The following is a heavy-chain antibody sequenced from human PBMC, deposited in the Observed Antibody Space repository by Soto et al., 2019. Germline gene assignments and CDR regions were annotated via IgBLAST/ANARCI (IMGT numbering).Heavy chain of an antibody. Sequence: QVQLVESGGGVVQPGKSVRLSCAASGFTFSSYAMHWARQAPGKGLEWVTVISIRGGDEYYAESVRGRFTISRDDSKNTLYLQMDSLTVEDTAVYYCARGTIVARQHLDYWGQGTLVTVSS. CDR2: ISIRGGDE. CDR3: ARGTIVARQHLDY. D-gene: IGHD6-6*01. V-gene: IGHV3-30*03. CDR1: GFTFSSYA. J-gene: IGHJ4*02.